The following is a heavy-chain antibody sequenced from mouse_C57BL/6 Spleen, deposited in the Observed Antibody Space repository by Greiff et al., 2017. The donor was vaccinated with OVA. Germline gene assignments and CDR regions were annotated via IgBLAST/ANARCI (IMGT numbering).Heavy chain of an antibody. J-gene: IGHJ1*03. D-gene: IGHD1-1*01. V-gene: IGHV5-6*01. CDR3: ARHYGSSYLWYFDV. CDR1: GFTFSSYG. CDR2: ISSGGSYT. Sequence: EVKLMESGGDLVKPGGSLKLSCAASGFTFSSYGMSWVRQTPDKRLEWVATISSGGSYTYYPDSVKGRFTISRDNAKNTLYLQMSSLKSEDTAMYYCARHYGSSYLWYFDVWGTGTTVTVSS.